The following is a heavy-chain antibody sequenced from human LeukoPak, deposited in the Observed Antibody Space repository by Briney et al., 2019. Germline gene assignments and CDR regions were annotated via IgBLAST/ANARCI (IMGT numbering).Heavy chain of an antibody. J-gene: IGHJ4*02. Sequence: GGSQRLSCAASGFTFSRYAMRWVRQAPGKGLKWVTAFSDTGGSTYYADSVKGRFTISRNNSKYTLFLQMNGLRAVDTALYYCSNSGYSGYYYDYWGQGTLVTVSS. CDR1: GFTFSRYA. V-gene: IGHV3-23*01. CDR3: SNSGYSGYYYDY. D-gene: IGHD5-12*01. CDR2: FSDTGGST.